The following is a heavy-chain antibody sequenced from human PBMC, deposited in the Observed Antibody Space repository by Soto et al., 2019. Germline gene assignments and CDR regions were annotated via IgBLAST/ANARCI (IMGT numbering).Heavy chain of an antibody. CDR2: INAGNGNT. Sequence: GASVKVSCKASGYTFTSYAMHWVRQAPGQRLEWMGWINAGNGNTKYSQKFQGRVTITRDTSASTAYMELSSLRSEDTAVYYCARAPPYSGSYYVGYWGQGTLVTVSS. V-gene: IGHV1-3*01. D-gene: IGHD1-26*01. CDR3: ARAPPYSGSYYVGY. CDR1: GYTFTSYA. J-gene: IGHJ4*02.